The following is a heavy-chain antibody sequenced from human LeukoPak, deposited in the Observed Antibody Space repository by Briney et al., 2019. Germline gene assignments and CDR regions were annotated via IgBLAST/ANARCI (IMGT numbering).Heavy chain of an antibody. J-gene: IGHJ4*02. CDR2: ISYDGSNK. Sequence: QSGRSLRLSCAASGFTFSSYAMHWARQAPGKGLEWVAVISYDGSNKYYADSVKGRFTISRDNSKNTLYLQMNSLRAEDTAVYYCAKDLAGMEVYSSSWSPWPVDYWGQGTLVTVSS. D-gene: IGHD6-13*01. CDR1: GFTFSSYA. V-gene: IGHV3-30*04. CDR3: AKDLAGMEVYSSSWSPWPVDY.